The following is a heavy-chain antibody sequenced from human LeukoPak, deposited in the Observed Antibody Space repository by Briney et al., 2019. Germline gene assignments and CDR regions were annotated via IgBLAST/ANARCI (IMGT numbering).Heavy chain of an antibody. J-gene: IGHJ4*02. V-gene: IGHV1-18*04. CDR3: ARTPAAAGTDY. CDR2: ISAYNGNT. D-gene: IGHD6-13*01. Sequence: GASVKVSCKASGYTFTGYYMHWVRQAPGQGLEWMGWISAYNGNTNYAQKLQGRVTMTTDTSTSTAYMELRSLRSDDTAVYYCARTPAAAGTDYWGQGTLVTVSS. CDR1: GYTFTGYY.